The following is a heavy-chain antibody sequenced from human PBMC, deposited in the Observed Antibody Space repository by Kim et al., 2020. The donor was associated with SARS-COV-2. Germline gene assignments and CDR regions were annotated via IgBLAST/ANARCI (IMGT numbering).Heavy chain of an antibody. V-gene: IGHV3-11*05. D-gene: IGHD6-25*01. Sequence: GGSLRLSCAGSGFTFSDYYMTWIRQAPGKGLESLSYISGNSRDTNYADSVSGRFTISRDNTKNSLYLQMNSLRVEDTAVYYCTRDPRAADYWGQGTLVTVSS. CDR2: ISGNSRDT. CDR1: GFTFSDYY. CDR3: TRDPRAADY. J-gene: IGHJ4*02.